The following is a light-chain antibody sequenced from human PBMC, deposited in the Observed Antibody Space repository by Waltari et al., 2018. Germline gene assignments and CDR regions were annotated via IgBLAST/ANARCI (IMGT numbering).Light chain of an antibody. CDR2: YVS. V-gene: IGLV2-14*03. Sequence: QSALTQPASVSGSPGQSITISCTGTSSDVGGYNYVPWYQQHPDQAPKRMIFYVSDRPAGVSNRFSGSKSGNTASLTISGLQTEDEADYYCTSYTTTSPLVFGTGTRVTVL. CDR1: SSDVGGYNY. J-gene: IGLJ1*01. CDR3: TSYTTTSPLV.